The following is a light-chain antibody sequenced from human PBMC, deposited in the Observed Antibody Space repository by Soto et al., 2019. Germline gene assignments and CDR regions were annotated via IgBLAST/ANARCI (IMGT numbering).Light chain of an antibody. CDR2: KVS. J-gene: IGKJ2*01. CDR1: QSLVYSDGNTY. Sequence: DLVLTQSPLSLPVTLGQPASISCTSSQSLVYSDGNTYLTWFQQRPGQSPRRLIYKVSERDSGVPDRFSGSGSGTDFTLKSSRVEAEDVAIYYCMQGTHWYTFGQGTKLEIK. V-gene: IGKV2-30*01. CDR3: MQGTHWYT.